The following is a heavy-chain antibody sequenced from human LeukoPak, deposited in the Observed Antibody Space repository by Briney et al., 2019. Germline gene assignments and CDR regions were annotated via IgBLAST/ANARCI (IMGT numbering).Heavy chain of an antibody. Sequence: ASVKVSCKASGYTFTSYDINWVRQATGQGLEWMGWMNPNSGNTGYAQKFQGRVTMTRNTSISTAYMELSSLRSEDTAVYYCAREGGPAYYYYYCMDVWGKGTTVTVSS. D-gene: IGHD2-15*01. CDR2: MNPNSGNT. CDR3: AREGGPAYYYYYCMDV. J-gene: IGHJ6*03. V-gene: IGHV1-8*01. CDR1: GYTFTSYD.